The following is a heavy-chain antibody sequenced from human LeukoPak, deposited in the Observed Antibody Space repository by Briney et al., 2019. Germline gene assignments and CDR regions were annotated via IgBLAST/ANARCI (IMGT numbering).Heavy chain of an antibody. Sequence: GASVKVSCKASGYTFTSYDINWVRQATGQGLEWMGWMNPNSGNTGYAQKFQGRVTITRNTSISTAYMELSSLRSEDTAVYYCARGGITIFGASNWFDPWGQGTLVTVSS. J-gene: IGHJ5*02. CDR1: GYTFTSYD. D-gene: IGHD3-3*01. CDR3: ARGGITIFGASNWFDP. V-gene: IGHV1-8*03. CDR2: MNPNSGNT.